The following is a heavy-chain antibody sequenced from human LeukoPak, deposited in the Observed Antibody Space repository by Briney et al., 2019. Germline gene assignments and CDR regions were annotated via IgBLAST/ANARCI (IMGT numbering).Heavy chain of an antibody. V-gene: IGHV4-34*01. CDR2: INHSGST. CDR1: GGSFSGYY. CDR3: ARLGYRGYGSPAWGMDV. J-gene: IGHJ6*04. Sequence: SETLSLTCAVCGGSFSGYYWSWIRQPPGKGLEWIGEINHSGSTNYNPSLKSRVTISVDTSKNQFSLKLSSVTAADTAVYYCARLGYRGYGSPAWGMDVWGKGTPVTVSS. D-gene: IGHD6-13*01.